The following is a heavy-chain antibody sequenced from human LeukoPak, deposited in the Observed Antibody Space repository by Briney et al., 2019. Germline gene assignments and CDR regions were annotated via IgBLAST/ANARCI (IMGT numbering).Heavy chain of an antibody. CDR2: IIPIFGTA. CDR3: ARGISIRYSSSWYFFDY. CDR1: GNSISNYA. J-gene: IGHJ4*02. Sequence: ASVKVSCKASGNSISNYAVSWVRQAPGQGFEWMGGIIPIFGTADYAQKFQGRVTITADESTSTAYMELSSLRSEDTAVYYCARGISIRYSSSWYFFDYWGQGTLVTVSS. V-gene: IGHV1-69*13. D-gene: IGHD6-13*01.